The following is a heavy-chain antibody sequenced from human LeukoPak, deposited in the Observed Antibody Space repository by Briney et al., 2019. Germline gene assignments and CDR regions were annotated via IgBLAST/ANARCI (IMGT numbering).Heavy chain of an antibody. D-gene: IGHD6-13*01. J-gene: IGHJ5*02. CDR1: GFTFSSYA. CDR2: ISGSGGST. Sequence: GGSLRLSCAASGFTFSSYAMSWVRQAPGKGLEWVSAISGSGGSTYCADSVKGRFTISRDNSKNTLYLQMNSLRAEDTAVYYCAKEGYSSSWSYNWFDPWGQGTLVTVSS. V-gene: IGHV3-23*01. CDR3: AKEGYSSSWSYNWFDP.